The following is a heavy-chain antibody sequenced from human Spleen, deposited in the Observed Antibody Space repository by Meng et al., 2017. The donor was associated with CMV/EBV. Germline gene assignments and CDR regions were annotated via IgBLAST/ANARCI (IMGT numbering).Heavy chain of an antibody. V-gene: IGHV4-59*01. Sequence: SETLSLTCTVSSGSISNYNFNWIRQSPGKGLEWIGNIFYTGSTNYNPSFESRVTISIDTSKNKFSLNLNSVTAADTAVYYCAAAGLSGGMDVWGQGTTVTV. CDR3: AAAGLSGGMDV. CDR2: IFYTGST. CDR1: SGSISNYN. J-gene: IGHJ6*02.